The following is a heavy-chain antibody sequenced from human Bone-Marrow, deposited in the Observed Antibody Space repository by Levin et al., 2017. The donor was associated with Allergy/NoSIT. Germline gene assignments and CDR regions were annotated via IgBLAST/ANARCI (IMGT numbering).Heavy chain of an antibody. CDR1: GGTFSSYA. Sequence: SVKVSCKASGGTFSSYAISWVRQAPGQGLEWMGGIIPIFGTANYAQKFQGRVTITADESTSTAYMELSSLRSEDTAVYYCARGVITMVREPGFDYWGQGTLVTVSS. CDR3: ARGVITMVREPGFDY. CDR2: IIPIFGTA. V-gene: IGHV1-69*13. J-gene: IGHJ4*02. D-gene: IGHD3-10*01.